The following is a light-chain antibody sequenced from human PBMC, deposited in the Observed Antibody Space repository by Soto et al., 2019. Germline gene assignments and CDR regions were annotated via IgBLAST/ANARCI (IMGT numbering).Light chain of an antibody. J-gene: IGLJ2*01. Sequence: QSVLTQPPSVSAAPGQKVTVSCSGSSSNTGNNYVSWYQHLPGTAPKLLIYENNKRPSGIPDRFSGSKSGTSATLGITGLQTGDEADYYCGTWDSSLSVVLFGGGTKLTVL. CDR3: GTWDSSLSVVL. V-gene: IGLV1-51*02. CDR2: ENN. CDR1: SSNTGNNY.